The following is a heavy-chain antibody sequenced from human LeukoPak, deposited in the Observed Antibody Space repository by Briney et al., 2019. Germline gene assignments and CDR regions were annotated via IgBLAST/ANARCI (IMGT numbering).Heavy chain of an antibody. V-gene: IGHV3-66*03. Sequence: GGSLRLSCAASGFTYSSYEMNWVRQAPGKGLEWVGLIRDSGEAFYADFARGRFAISRDESENTLYLQMNSLRVEDTAVYFCARDRAANQDWVEFDPWGQGTPVIVSS. CDR2: IRDSGEA. CDR3: ARDRAANQDWVEFDP. D-gene: IGHD3/OR15-3a*01. J-gene: IGHJ5*02. CDR1: GFTYSSYE.